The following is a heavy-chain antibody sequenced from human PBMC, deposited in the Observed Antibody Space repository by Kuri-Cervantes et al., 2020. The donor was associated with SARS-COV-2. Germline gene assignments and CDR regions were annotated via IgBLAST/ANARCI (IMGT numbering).Heavy chain of an antibody. D-gene: IGHD2-15*01. J-gene: IGHJ4*02. CDR1: GFTFSSYE. CDR3: AKDLGYCSGGSCYADYFDY. Sequence: LSLTCAASGFTFSSYEMNWVRQAPGKGLEWVAFIRYDGSNKYYADSVKGRFTISRDNSKNTLYLQMNSLRAEDTAVYYCAKDLGYCSGGSCYADYFDYWGQGTLVTVSS. V-gene: IGHV3-30*02. CDR2: IRYDGSNK.